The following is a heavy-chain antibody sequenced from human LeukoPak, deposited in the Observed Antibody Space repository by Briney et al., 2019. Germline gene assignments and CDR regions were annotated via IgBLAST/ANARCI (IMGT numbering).Heavy chain of an antibody. J-gene: IGHJ2*01. Sequence: GGSLRLSCAASGFTFSSYWMHWVRQAPGKGLVWVSRINSDGSSTSYADSVKGRFTISRDNAKNTLYLQMNSVRAEDTAVYYCARAHGDWYFDLWGRGTLVTVSS. V-gene: IGHV3-74*01. CDR1: GFTFSSYW. CDR2: INSDGSST. CDR3: ARAHGDWYFDL. D-gene: IGHD2-21*01.